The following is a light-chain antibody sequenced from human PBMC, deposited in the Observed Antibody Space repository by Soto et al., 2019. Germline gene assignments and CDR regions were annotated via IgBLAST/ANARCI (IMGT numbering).Light chain of an antibody. CDR2: GAS. CDR1: QSVGTW. J-gene: IGKJ1*01. Sequence: DIQMTQSPSTLSASVGGRVTITFRSSQSVGTWVAWYQQKPGKAPKLLIFGASNLESGVPSRFSGSGSGTEFTLTIATLQPEDFATYFCQHYHRNMWSFGPGTKVDIK. CDR3: QHYHRNMWS. V-gene: IGKV1-5*01.